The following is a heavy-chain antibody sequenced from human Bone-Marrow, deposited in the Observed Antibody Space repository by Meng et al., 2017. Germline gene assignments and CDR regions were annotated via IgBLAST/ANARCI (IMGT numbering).Heavy chain of an antibody. CDR3: VSGLGRVVVVAAASAFDI. J-gene: IGHJ3*02. CDR1: GYTFTSYA. D-gene: IGHD2-15*01. CDR2: INTNTGNP. V-gene: IGHV7-4-1*02. Sequence: ASVKVSCKASGYTFTSYAMNWVRQAPGQGLEGMGWINTNTGNPTYAQGFTGRFVFSLDTSVSTAYLQISSLKAEDTAVYYCVSGLGRVVVVAAASAFDIWGQGTMVTVSS.